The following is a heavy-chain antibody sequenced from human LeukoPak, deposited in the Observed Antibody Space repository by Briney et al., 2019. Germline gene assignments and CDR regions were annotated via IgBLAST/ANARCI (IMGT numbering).Heavy chain of an antibody. CDR2: ISGSNSYI. CDR3: ARGYDSSGYWPPFDY. CDR1: GFTFSNYS. Sequence: GGSLRLSCVASGFTFSNYSMNWVRQAPGKGLEWVSSISGSNSYIYYADSVRGRLTISRDNAKNSLYLQMNSLRAEDTAVYYCARGYDSSGYWPPFDYWGQGTLVTVSS. D-gene: IGHD3-22*01. J-gene: IGHJ4*02. V-gene: IGHV3-21*01.